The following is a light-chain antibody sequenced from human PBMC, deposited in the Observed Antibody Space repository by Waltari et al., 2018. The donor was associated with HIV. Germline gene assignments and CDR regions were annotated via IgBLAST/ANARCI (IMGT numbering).Light chain of an antibody. CDR2: ENN. V-gene: IGLV1-51*02. Sequence: KVTISCSGSTSNLGNNYVSWYQHLPGTAPKLLIFENNLRPSGIPDRFSGSKSGTSATLGITGLQTGDEADYFCGTWDISLSAGVFGGGTTLTVL. CDR3: GTWDISLSAGV. CDR1: TSNLGNNY. J-gene: IGLJ3*02.